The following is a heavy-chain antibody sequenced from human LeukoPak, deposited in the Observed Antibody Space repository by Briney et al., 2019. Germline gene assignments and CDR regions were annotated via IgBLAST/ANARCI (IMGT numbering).Heavy chain of an antibody. CDR1: GFTFSSYW. Sequence: GGSLRLSCAASGFTFSSYWMTWVRQAPGKGLEWVANMNQNGGEKYYVDSVKGRFTISRDNAKNSLYLQMNSLRAEDTAVYYCARVGSTSQGAEDYWGQGTLVTVSS. J-gene: IGHJ4*02. CDR3: ARVGSTSQGAEDY. V-gene: IGHV3-7*03. CDR2: MNQNGGEK. D-gene: IGHD6-6*01.